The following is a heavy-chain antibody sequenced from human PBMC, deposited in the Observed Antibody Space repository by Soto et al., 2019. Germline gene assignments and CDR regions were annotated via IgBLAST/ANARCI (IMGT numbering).Heavy chain of an antibody. Sequence: ASVKVSCKASGGTFSSYAISWVRQAPGQGLEWMGGIIPIFGTANYAQKFQGRVTITADESTSTAYMELSSLRSEDTAVYYCARDGPTGIAVAGTRYYFDYWGQGTLVTVSS. CDR2: IIPIFGTA. D-gene: IGHD6-19*01. J-gene: IGHJ4*02. V-gene: IGHV1-69*13. CDR1: GGTFSSYA. CDR3: ARDGPTGIAVAGTRYYFDY.